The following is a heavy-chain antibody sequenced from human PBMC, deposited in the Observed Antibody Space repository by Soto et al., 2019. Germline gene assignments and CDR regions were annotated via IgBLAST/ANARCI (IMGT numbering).Heavy chain of an antibody. V-gene: IGHV1-69*04. Sequence: SVKVSCKASGGTFGSYTISWVRQAPGQGLEWMGRIIPILGIANYAQKFQGRVTITADKSTSTAYMELSSLRSEDTAVYYCARDSVPAAAGTSYDPWGQGTL. CDR1: GGTFGSYT. J-gene: IGHJ5*02. CDR2: IIPILGIA. D-gene: IGHD6-13*01. CDR3: ARDSVPAAAGTSYDP.